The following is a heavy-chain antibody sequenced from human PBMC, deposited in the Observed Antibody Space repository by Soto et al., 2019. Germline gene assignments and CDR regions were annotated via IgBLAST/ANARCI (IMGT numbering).Heavy chain of an antibody. D-gene: IGHD1-26*01. J-gene: IGHJ2*01. Sequence: EVQLVESGGGLVQPGGSLRLSCAASGFTFSRYWMSWVRQAPGKGLEWVANIKQDGSENYYVDSVKGRFTISRDNAKNSLYLQMNSLRAEDTAVYYCTRLPYSGRYSDWYFDLWGRGTLVTVSS. CDR3: TRLPYSGRYSDWYFDL. CDR1: GFTFSRYW. CDR2: IKQDGSEN. V-gene: IGHV3-7*03.